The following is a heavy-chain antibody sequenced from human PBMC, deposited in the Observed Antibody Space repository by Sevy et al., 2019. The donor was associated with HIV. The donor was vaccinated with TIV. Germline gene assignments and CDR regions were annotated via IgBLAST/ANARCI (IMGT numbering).Heavy chain of an antibody. V-gene: IGHV1-24*01. D-gene: IGHD4-17*01. CDR3: ATNNDYGDSDY. CDR2: FDTEDGET. Sequence: ASVKVSCKVSGYTLTELSMHWVRQAPGKGLEWMGSFDTEDGETLYTQKFQGRVTMTEDTSTDTAYMELSSLRSEDTAVYYCATNNDYGDSDYWGQGTLVTVSS. CDR1: GYTLTELS. J-gene: IGHJ4*02.